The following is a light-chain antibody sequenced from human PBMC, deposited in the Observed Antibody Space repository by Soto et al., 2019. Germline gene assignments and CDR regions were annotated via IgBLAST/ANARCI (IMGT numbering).Light chain of an antibody. V-gene: IGKV1D-12*01. CDR1: QDISNW. Sequence: DIQMTQSPSSVSASVGDRVTITCRASQDISNWLAWYQQKPGKVPRLLIYAASRLQSGVPSRFSGSGSGTDFTLPIHSLQPEDFATYYCQQSNSLFTFGPGT. CDR3: QQSNSLFT. CDR2: AAS. J-gene: IGKJ3*01.